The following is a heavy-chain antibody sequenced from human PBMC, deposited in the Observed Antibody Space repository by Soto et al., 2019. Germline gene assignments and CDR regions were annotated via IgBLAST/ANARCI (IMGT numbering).Heavy chain of an antibody. CDR1: GGTFSSYT. CDR3: AREGYYWYFDL. CDR2: IIPILGIA. J-gene: IGHJ2*01. Sequence: QVQLVQSGAEVKKPGSSVKVSCKASGGTFSSYTISWVRQAPGQGLEWMGRIIPILGIANYAQKFQGRVTITADKSTSTACMELSSLRSEDTAVYYCAREGYYWYFDLWGRGTLVTVSS. D-gene: IGHD3-22*01. V-gene: IGHV1-69*08.